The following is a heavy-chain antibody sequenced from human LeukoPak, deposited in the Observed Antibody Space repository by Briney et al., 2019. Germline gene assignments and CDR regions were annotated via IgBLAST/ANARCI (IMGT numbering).Heavy chain of an antibody. V-gene: IGHV1-3*01. J-gene: IGHJ5*02. D-gene: IGHD3-10*01. Sequence: ASVHVSCKSTGYTFTSYAMHWLRQAPGQRLEWMGFINADNGNTKYSQKLQGRVTLTRDTSASTAYIELSSLRSEDTAVYYCAGVLLWFGESNWFDPWGQGTLVTVSS. CDR1: GYTFTSYA. CDR2: INADNGNT. CDR3: AGVLLWFGESNWFDP.